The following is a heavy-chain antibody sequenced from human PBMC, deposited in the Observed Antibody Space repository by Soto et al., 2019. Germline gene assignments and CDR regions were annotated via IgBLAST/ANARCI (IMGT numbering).Heavy chain of an antibody. D-gene: IGHD2-15*01. V-gene: IGHV4-31*03. J-gene: IGHJ6*02. CDR2: IYYSGST. CDR1: GGSISSGGYY. Sequence: SETLSLTCTVSGGSISSGGYYWSWIRQHPGKGLEWIGYIYYSGSTYYNPSLKSRVTISVDTSKNQSSLKLSSVTAADTAVYYCARAPRVVVVVAATLYYYYYGMDVWGQGTTVTVSS. CDR3: ARAPRVVVVVAATLYYYYYGMDV.